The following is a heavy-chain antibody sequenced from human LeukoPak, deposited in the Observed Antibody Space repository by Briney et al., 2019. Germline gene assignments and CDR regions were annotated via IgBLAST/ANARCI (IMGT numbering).Heavy chain of an antibody. CDR1: GFTFDDYA. J-gene: IGHJ4*02. V-gene: IGHV3-43*01. D-gene: IGHD2-15*01. Sequence: PGGSLRLSCVASGFTFDDYAMHWVRQVPGKGLEWVSLITWNGGSTHYSDSVKGRFRISRDNSKNSLFLHMDSLTTADTALYFCAKDSGSYFDSWGQGSLVIVSS. CDR3: AKDSGSYFDS. CDR2: ITWNGGST.